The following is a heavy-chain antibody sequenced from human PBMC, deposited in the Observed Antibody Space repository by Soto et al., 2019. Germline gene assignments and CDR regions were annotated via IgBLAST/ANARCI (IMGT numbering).Heavy chain of an antibody. Sequence: ASVKVSCKASGYTFTSYDINWVRQATGQGLEWMGWMNPNSGNTGYAQKFQGRVTMTRNTSISTTYMELSSLRSEDTAVYYCARGGSQQLAGEAFDIWGQGTMVTVSS. V-gene: IGHV1-8*01. CDR2: MNPNSGNT. D-gene: IGHD6-13*01. J-gene: IGHJ3*02. CDR1: GYTFTSYD. CDR3: ARGGSQQLAGEAFDI.